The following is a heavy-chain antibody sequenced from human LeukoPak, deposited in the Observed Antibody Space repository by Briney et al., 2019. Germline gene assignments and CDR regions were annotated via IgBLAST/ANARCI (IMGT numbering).Heavy chain of an antibody. V-gene: IGHV4-4*07. CDR2: IYTSGST. D-gene: IGHD3-10*01. CDR1: GGSISSYY. CDR3: AFSSVFNWFDP. Sequence: PSETLSLTCTVSGGSISSYYWSWIRQPAGKGLEWIGRIYTSGSTNYNPSLKSRVTMSVDTSKNQFSLKLRSVTAADTAVYYCAFSSVFNWFDPWGQGTLVTVSS. J-gene: IGHJ5*02.